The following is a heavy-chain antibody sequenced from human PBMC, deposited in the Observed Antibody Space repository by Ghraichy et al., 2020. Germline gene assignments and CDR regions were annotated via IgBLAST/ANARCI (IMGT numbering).Heavy chain of an antibody. D-gene: IGHD3-16*01. CDR2: IYSDGST. CDR3: VYYAAFDL. Sequence: GGSLRLSCAASGFSVGSNSMNWVRQAPGKGLEWVSIIYSDGSTKYADSVKGRFTISRDDSKNTVYLQMNSLRVEDTALYYCVYYAAFDLLGQGTMVPVSS. V-gene: IGHV3-53*01. J-gene: IGHJ3*01. CDR1: GFSVGSNS.